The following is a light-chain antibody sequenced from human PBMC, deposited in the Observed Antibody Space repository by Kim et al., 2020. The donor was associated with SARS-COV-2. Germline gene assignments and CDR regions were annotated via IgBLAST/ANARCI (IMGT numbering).Light chain of an antibody. V-gene: IGKV3-15*01. CDR2: GAT. CDR3: QQYRTWPL. CDR1: QDITNS. Sequence: EIVMTQSPPTLSVSPGDRATLSCRASQDITNSLAWYQQKPGQAPRLLIYGATTRATGVPVRFSGRQSGTEFTLTISSLQSEEFAVYYCQQYRTWPLFGPGTKLEIK. J-gene: IGKJ2*01.